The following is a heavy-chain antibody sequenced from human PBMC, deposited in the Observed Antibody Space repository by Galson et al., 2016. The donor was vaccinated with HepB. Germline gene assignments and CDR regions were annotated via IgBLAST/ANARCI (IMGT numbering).Heavy chain of an antibody. J-gene: IGHJ4*02. V-gene: IGHV3-23*01. D-gene: IGHD5-18*01. CDR2: ISGSGGST. CDR3: AKDHRIQLWLFGRLWVDY. CDR1: GFTVSSNYA. Sequence: SLRLSCAASGFTVSSNYAMNWVRLAPGKGLEWVSIISGSGGSTFYADSVKGRFTISRGNSKNTLYLQMNSLRAEDTAIYYCAKDHRIQLWLFGRLWVDYWGQGTLVTVSS.